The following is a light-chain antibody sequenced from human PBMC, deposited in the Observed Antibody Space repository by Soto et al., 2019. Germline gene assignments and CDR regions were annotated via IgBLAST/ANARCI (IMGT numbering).Light chain of an antibody. J-gene: IGLJ2*01. CDR1: SSDIGGYNY. V-gene: IGLV2-14*01. CDR3: LSYTSTNTLL. Sequence: QSALTQPASVSGSPGQSITISCTGSSSDIGGYNYVSWYQQHPGKAPKLIIFEVSNRPSGVSNRFSASKSGNTASLTISGLQAEDEADYYCLSYTSTNTLLFGGGTQLTVL. CDR2: EVS.